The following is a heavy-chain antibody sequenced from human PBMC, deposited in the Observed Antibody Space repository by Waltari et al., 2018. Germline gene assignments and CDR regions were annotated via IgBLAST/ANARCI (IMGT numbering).Heavy chain of an antibody. CDR1: GFTFSSYG. D-gene: IGHD4-4*01. J-gene: IGHJ5*02. CDR2: IWYDGSNK. CDR3: ARAEEDYSNNWFDP. V-gene: IGHV3-33*01. Sequence: QVQLVESGGGVVQPGRSLRLSCAASGFTFSSYGMPWVRQAPGKGLEWVAVIWYDGSNKYYADSVKGRFTISRDNSKNTLYLQMNSLRAEDTAVYYCARAEEDYSNNWFDPWGQGTLVTVSS.